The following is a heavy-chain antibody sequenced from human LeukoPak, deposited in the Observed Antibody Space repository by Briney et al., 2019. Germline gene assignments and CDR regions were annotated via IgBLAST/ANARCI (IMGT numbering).Heavy chain of an antibody. J-gene: IGHJ4*02. V-gene: IGHV3-30*02. CDR2: IRYDGDNK. D-gene: IGHD2-2*02. CDR1: GFTFSTFG. CDR3: AKVPRGCCITNCYNPLVY. Sequence: GGSLRLSCAASGFTFSTFGMHWVRQTPGKGLEWVAYIRYDGDNKYYADSVKGRFTISRDNSKNTLYLQMNSLRTEDTAVYYCAKVPRGCCITNCYNPLVYWARGTVVTVSS.